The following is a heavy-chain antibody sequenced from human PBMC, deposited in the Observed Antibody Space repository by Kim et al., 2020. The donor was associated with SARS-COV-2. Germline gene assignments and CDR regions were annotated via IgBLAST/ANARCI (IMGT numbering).Heavy chain of an antibody. V-gene: IGHV3-30*18. Sequence: GGSLRLSCAASGFTFSSYGMHWVRQAPGKGLEWVAVISYDGSNKYYADSVKGRFTISRDNSKNTLYLQMNSLRAEDTAVYYCAKGKEGFGEPCFDYWGQG. CDR2: ISYDGSNK. D-gene: IGHD3-10*01. J-gene: IGHJ4*02. CDR3: AKGKEGFGEPCFDY. CDR1: GFTFSSYG.